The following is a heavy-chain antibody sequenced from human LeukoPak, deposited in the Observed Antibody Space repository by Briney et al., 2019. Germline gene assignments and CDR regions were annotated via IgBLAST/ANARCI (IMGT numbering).Heavy chain of an antibody. V-gene: IGHV3-48*03. Sequence: GGSLRLSCSASGFTFSGCAMHWVCHAPGKGLEWVSYISSSVSTIYYADSVKGRFTISRDNVKNSLYLQMNSLRAEDTAVYYCARVGGPYYYDSSGYDDAFDIWGQGTMVTVSS. CDR2: ISSSVSTI. D-gene: IGHD3-22*01. CDR3: ARVGGPYYYDSSGYDDAFDI. CDR1: GFTFSGCA. J-gene: IGHJ3*02.